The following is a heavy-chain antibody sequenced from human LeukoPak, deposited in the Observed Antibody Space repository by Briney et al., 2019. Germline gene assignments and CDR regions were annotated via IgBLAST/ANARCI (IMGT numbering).Heavy chain of an antibody. V-gene: IGHV4-61*10. Sequence: PSETLSLTCTVSGGSVSSGSYYWSWIRQPAGKGLEWIGYIYYSGSTYYNPSLKSRVTISVDTSKNQFSLKLSSVTAADTAVYYCARDLLHSSSWYSPRLETKDAFDIWGQGTMVTVSS. CDR3: ARDLLHSSSWYSPRLETKDAFDI. J-gene: IGHJ3*02. D-gene: IGHD6-13*01. CDR1: GGSVSSGSYY. CDR2: IYYSGST.